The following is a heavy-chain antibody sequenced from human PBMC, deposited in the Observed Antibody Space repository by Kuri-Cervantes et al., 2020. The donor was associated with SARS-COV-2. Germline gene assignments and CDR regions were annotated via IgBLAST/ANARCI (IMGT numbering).Heavy chain of an antibody. CDR2: INPNSGGT. J-gene: IGHJ4*02. CDR1: GYTFTGYY. CDR3: ARLRQLEEGY. V-gene: IGHV1-2*02. Sequence: GGSLRLSCKASGYTFTGYYMHWVRQAPGQGLEWMGWINPNSGGTNYAQKFQGRVTMTRDTSISTVYMEMNRLRSDDTAVYYCARLRQLEEGYWGQGTLVTVSS. D-gene: IGHD1-1*01.